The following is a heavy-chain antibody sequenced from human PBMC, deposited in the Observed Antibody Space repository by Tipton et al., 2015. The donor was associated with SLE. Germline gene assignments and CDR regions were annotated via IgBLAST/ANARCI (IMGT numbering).Heavy chain of an antibody. CDR2: ITNNGNT. CDR1: GGSISGSNYY. Sequence: TLSLTCTVSGGSISGSNYYWDWIRQPPGKGPEWIGRITNNGNTYYIPSLQSRVTMSVDTSKNHFSLKLSSVTAADTAVYYCARGGLTLFGMVTSDYWGQGTLVTVSS. J-gene: IGHJ4*02. V-gene: IGHV4-39*02. D-gene: IGHD3-3*01. CDR3: ARGGLTLFGMVTSDY.